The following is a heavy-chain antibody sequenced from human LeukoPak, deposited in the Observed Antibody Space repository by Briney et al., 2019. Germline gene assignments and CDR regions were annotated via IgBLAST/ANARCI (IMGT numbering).Heavy chain of an antibody. CDR1: GYTFTNYG. CDR3: ARDKSIAAADDAFDI. CDR2: ISAYNGNT. Sequence: GASVKVSCKASGYTFTNYGISWVRQAPGQGLEWMGWISAYNGNTNYAQKLQGRVTMTTDTSTSTAYMELRSLRSDDTAVYYCARDKSIAAADDAFDIWGQGTMVTVSS. J-gene: IGHJ3*02. V-gene: IGHV1-18*01. D-gene: IGHD6-13*01.